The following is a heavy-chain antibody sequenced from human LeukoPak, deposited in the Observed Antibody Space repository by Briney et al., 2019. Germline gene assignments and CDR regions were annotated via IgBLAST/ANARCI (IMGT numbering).Heavy chain of an antibody. Sequence: GESLKISCKGSGYSFTSYWIGWVRQMPGKGLEWMGIIYPGDSDTRYSPSFQGQVTISADKSISTAYLQWSSLKASDTAMYYCARQDTAIDPYKWFDPWGQGTLVTVSS. CDR2: IYPGDSDT. CDR1: GYSFTSYW. J-gene: IGHJ5*02. D-gene: IGHD5-18*01. V-gene: IGHV5-51*01. CDR3: ARQDTAIDPYKWFDP.